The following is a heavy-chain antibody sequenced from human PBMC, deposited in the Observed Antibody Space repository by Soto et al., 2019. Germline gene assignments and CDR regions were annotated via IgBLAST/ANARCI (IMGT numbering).Heavy chain of an antibody. V-gene: IGHV4-59*01. CDR1: GDSISSYY. CDR3: ALRSMAVVPEY. D-gene: IGHD3-22*01. J-gene: IGHJ4*02. CDR2: LYYGRSA. Sequence: QVQLQESGPGLVKPSETLSLTCAVSGDSISSYYCMWIRQPPGKGLESIGYLYYGRSANYNPSLKSRVTLSVDTSTNQCSRPLRSMTAADTAVYYCALRSMAVVPEYWGQGTLVTVSS.